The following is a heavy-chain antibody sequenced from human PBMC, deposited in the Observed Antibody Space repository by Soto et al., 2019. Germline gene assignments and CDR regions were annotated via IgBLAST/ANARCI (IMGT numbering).Heavy chain of an antibody. Sequence: SVKVSCKASGGTFSSYAISWVRQAPGQGLEWMGGIIPIFGTANYAQKFQGRVTITADESTSTAYMELSSLRSEDTAVYYCARTGGDAVFNFDYWGQGTLVTVSS. CDR3: ARTGGDAVFNFDY. CDR1: GGTFSSYA. D-gene: IGHD2-21*01. J-gene: IGHJ4*02. CDR2: IIPIFGTA. V-gene: IGHV1-69*13.